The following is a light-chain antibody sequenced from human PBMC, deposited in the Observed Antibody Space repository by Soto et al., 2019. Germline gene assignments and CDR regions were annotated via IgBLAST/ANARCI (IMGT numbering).Light chain of an antibody. J-gene: IGKJ1*01. V-gene: IGKV3-20*01. CDR2: GAS. CDR3: QQYGSSPS. Sequence: EIVLTQSPGTLSLSPGESATLSCRASQSVSSNYLAWYQQKPGQAPRLLIYGASSRATGIPDRFSGSGSGTDFTLTISRLDPEDFAVYYCQQYGSSPSFGQGTKVDIK. CDR1: QSVSSNY.